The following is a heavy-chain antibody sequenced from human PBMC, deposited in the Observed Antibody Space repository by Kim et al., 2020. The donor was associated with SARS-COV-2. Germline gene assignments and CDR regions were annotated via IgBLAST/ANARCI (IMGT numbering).Heavy chain of an antibody. Sequence: GGSLRLSCTASGFTFGDYAMSWFRQAPGKGLEWVGFIRSKAYGGTTEYAASVKGRFTISRDDSKSIAYLQMNSLKTEDTAVYYCTRVEERANDAFDIWGQGTMVTVSS. CDR2: IRSKAYGGTT. J-gene: IGHJ3*02. V-gene: IGHV3-49*03. D-gene: IGHD3-3*01. CDR3: TRVEERANDAFDI. CDR1: GFTFGDYA.